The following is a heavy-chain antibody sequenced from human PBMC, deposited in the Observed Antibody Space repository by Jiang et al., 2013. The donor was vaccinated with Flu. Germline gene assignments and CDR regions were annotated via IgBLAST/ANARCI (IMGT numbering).Heavy chain of an antibody. CDR2: IDPSDSYS. Sequence: CKVSGYSFTSFWISWVRQRPGKGLEWMGRIDPSDSYSNNSPSFQGHVTISRDTSISTVYLQWSSLKASDTAIYYCARHMSTSNGWDYLGQGTLVTVSS. CDR3: ARHMSTSNGWDY. J-gene: IGHJ4*02. V-gene: IGHV5-10-1*01. D-gene: IGHD6-19*01. CDR1: GYSFTSFW.